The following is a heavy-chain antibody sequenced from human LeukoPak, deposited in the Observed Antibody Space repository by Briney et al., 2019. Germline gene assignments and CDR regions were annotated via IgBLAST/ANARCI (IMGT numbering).Heavy chain of an antibody. V-gene: IGHV3-30*02. Sequence: GGSLRLSCAASGFTFSSYGMHWVRQAPGKGLEWVAFIRYDGSNKYYADSVKGRFTISRDNSKNTLYLQMNSLRAEDTAVYYCAKERRLYNYYLDYWGQGTLVTVSS. J-gene: IGHJ4*02. D-gene: IGHD1-14*01. CDR3: AKERRLYNYYLDY. CDR1: GFTFSSYG. CDR2: IRYDGSNK.